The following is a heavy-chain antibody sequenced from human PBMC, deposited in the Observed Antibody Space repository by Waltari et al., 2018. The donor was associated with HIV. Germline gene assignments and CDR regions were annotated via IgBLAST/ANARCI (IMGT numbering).Heavy chain of an antibody. CDR3: AKVPQYISSSIYYYGMDV. CDR1: GLPFSTND. D-gene: IGHD6-6*01. J-gene: IGHJ6*02. V-gene: IGHV3-23*01. Sequence: EVQLLESGGGLVQPGGSLRLSCAASGLPFSTNDLSWVSQAPGEGREVVSSISGSGSSTYYADSIEGRFTISRDNSKNTLYLQMNSLRAEDTAAYYCAKVPQYISSSIYYYGMDVWGQGTTVTVSS. CDR2: ISGSGSST.